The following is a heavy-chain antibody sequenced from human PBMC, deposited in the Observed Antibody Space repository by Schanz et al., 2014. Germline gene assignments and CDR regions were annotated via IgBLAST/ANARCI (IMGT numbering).Heavy chain of an antibody. CDR3: ARDRGYCSGGSCLACDY. CDR2: ISYDGSNK. CDR1: GFTLSSYA. J-gene: IGHJ4*02. D-gene: IGHD2-15*01. V-gene: IGHV3-30-3*01. Sequence: QVQLVESGGGVVQPGRSLRLSCAAYGFTLSSYAMHWVRQAPGKGLEWVAVISYDGSNKYYADSVKGRFTISRDNSKNTLYLQMNTLRAEDTAVYYCARDRGYCSGGSCLACDYWGQGTLVTDSS.